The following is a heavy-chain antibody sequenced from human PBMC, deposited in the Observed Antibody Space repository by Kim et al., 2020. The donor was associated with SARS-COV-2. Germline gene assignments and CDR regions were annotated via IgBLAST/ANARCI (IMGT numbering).Heavy chain of an antibody. D-gene: IGHD2-21*01. CDR3: ARLTIPPLYYFDY. J-gene: IGHJ4*02. Sequence: YSQSLKSRVTISVDTSKNQFSLKLRSVTAADTAVYYCARLTIPPLYYFDYWGQGTLVTVSS. V-gene: IGHV4-39*07.